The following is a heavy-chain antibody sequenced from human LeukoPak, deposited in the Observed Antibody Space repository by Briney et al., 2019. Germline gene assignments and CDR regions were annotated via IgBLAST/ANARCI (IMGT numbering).Heavy chain of an antibody. J-gene: IGHJ4*02. CDR2: IKSKTDGGTT. Sequence: GGSLRLSCRTSGFTFTNAWMSWVRQAPGKGLEWVGRIKSKTDGGTTDYAAPVKGRFTISRDDSKNTLYLQMNSLKTEDTAVYYCTTVPVPTYDILTGYYIFDYWGQGTLVTVSS. CDR3: TTVPVPTYDILTGYYIFDY. CDR1: GFTFTNAW. V-gene: IGHV3-15*01. D-gene: IGHD3-9*01.